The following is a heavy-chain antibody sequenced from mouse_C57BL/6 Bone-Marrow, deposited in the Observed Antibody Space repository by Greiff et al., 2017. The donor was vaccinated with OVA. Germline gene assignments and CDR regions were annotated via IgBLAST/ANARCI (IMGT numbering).Heavy chain of an antibody. CDR1: GYAFSSSW. J-gene: IGHJ4*01. Sequence: QVQLKESGPELVKPGASVKISCKASGYAFSSSWMNWVKQRPGKGLEWIGRIYPGDGDTNYNGKFKGKATLTADKSSSTAYMQLSSLTSEDSAVYFCADYGYYYAMDYWGQGTSVTVSS. V-gene: IGHV1-82*01. CDR2: IYPGDGDT. CDR3: ADYGYYYAMDY. D-gene: IGHD1-1*01.